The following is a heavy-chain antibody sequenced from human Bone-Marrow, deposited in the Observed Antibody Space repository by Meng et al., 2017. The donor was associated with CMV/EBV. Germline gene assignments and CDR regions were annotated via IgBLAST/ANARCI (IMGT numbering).Heavy chain of an antibody. Sequence: SVKVSCKASGGTFSSYAISWVRQASGQGLEWMGGIIPIFGTANYAQKFQGRVTITTDESTSTAYMELSSLRPEDTAVYYCARDMSNWGFYYGMDVWGQGTTVTVSS. CDR2: IIPIFGTA. J-gene: IGHJ6*02. CDR1: GGTFSSYA. V-gene: IGHV1-69*05. CDR3: ARDMSNWGFYYGMDV. D-gene: IGHD7-27*01.